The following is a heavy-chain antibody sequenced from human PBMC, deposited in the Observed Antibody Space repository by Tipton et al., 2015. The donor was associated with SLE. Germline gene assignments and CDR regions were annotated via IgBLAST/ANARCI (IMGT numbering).Heavy chain of an antibody. Sequence: TLSLTCTVSGGSISSGSYYWSWIRQPAGKGLEWIGHIYTSGSPNYNPSLKSRVTISVDTSKNQFSLKLSSVTAADTAVYYCARDSSGSYQGDAFDIWGQGTMVTVSS. CDR2: IYTSGSP. V-gene: IGHV4-61*09. J-gene: IGHJ3*02. CDR1: GGSISSGSYY. CDR3: ARDSSGSYQGDAFDI. D-gene: IGHD1-26*01.